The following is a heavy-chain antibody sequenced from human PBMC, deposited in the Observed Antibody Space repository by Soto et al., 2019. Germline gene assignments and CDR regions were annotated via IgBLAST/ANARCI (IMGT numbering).Heavy chain of an antibody. CDR1: GGSISSSIYY. J-gene: IGHJ4*02. Sequence: SETLPLSCTVSGGSISSSIYYWGWIPQPPGKGLEWIGSIYYSGSTYYNPSLKSRVTISVDTSKNQFSLKLSSVTAADTAVYYCARAHYGSGSYYNYFDYWGQGTLVTVSS. D-gene: IGHD3-10*01. CDR3: ARAHYGSGSYYNYFDY. CDR2: IYYSGST. V-gene: IGHV4-39*01.